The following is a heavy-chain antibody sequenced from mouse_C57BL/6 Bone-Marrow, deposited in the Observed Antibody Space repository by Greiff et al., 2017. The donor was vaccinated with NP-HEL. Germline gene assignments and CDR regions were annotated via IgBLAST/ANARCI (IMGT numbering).Heavy chain of an antibody. V-gene: IGHV5-6*01. Sequence: EVQVVESGGDLVKPGGSLKLSCAASGFTFSSYGMSWVRQTPDKRLEWVATISSGGSYTYYPDSVKGRFTISRDNAKNTLYLQMSSLKSEDTAMYYCASIYYSSYWGQGTTLTVSS. CDR3: ASIYYSSY. J-gene: IGHJ2*01. CDR2: ISSGGSYT. D-gene: IGHD1-1*01. CDR1: GFTFSSYG.